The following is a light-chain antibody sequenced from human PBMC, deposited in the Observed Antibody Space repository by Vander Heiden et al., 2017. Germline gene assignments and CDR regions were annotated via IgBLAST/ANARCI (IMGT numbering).Light chain of an antibody. CDR1: SGSVPPSHY. V-gene: IGLV8-61*01. J-gene: IGLJ3*02. CDR3: VLYMGSGIWV. CDR2: STN. Sequence: QTVVTQEPSFSVSPGGTVTLTCGLSSGSVPPSHYPRWYQHTPGQAPRTLIYSTNTRSSGVPDRFSGSILGNKAALTITGAQADDESDYYCVLYMGSGIWVFGGGTKLTVL.